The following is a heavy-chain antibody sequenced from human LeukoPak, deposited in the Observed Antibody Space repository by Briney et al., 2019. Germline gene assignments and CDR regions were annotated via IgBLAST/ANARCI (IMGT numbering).Heavy chain of an antibody. CDR1: GFTFSSYG. J-gene: IGHJ4*02. CDR3: AKDREVGATYFDY. CDR2: IRYDGSNK. Sequence: PGGSLRLSCAVSGFTFSSYGMHWVRQAPGKGLKWVAFIRYDGSNKYYADSVKGRFTISRDNSKNTLYLQMNSLRAEDTAVYYCAKDREVGATYFDYWGQGTLVTVSS. D-gene: IGHD1-26*01. V-gene: IGHV3-30*02.